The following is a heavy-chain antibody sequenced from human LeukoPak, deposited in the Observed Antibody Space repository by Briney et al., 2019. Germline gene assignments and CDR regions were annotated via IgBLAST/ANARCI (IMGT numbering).Heavy chain of an antibody. Sequence: GESLRISCKGSGYSFTNYWIGWVRQMPGKGLEWMGFIYPGDSDTRYSPSFQGQVTLSADKSISTAYLQWSSLKASDTAMYYCARTLRAYYYYYMDVWGKGTTVTVSS. CDR1: GYSFTNYW. J-gene: IGHJ6*03. D-gene: IGHD4-17*01. V-gene: IGHV5-51*01. CDR3: ARTLRAYYYYYMDV. CDR2: IYPGDSDT.